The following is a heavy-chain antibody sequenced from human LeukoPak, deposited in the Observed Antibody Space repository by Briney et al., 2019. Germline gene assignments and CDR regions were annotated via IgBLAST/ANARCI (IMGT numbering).Heavy chain of an antibody. CDR1: GGSISSSSYY. CDR2: IYYSGST. V-gene: IGHV4-39*07. J-gene: IGHJ5*02. CDR3: ASGPASSNWFDP. Sequence: SETLSLTCTVSGGSISSSSYYWGWIRQPPGKGLEWIGSIYYSGSTYYNPSLKSRVTISVDTSKNQFSLKLSSVTAADTAVYYCASGPASSNWFDPWGQGTLVTVSS.